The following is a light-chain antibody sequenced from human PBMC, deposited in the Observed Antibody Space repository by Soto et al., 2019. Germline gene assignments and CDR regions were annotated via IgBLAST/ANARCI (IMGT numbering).Light chain of an antibody. CDR2: SAY. CDR3: QLTNTVLPLT. J-gene: IGKJ4*01. Sequence: DIQMTQSPSSVSASVGDRVTITCRASPGMSNWLAWYQQQPGKAPKLLISSAYTLQSGVPSRFSGGGSGTHFTLLISSLQPEDFATYYCQLTNTVLPLTFGGGTKVEIK. V-gene: IGKV1-12*01. CDR1: PGMSNW.